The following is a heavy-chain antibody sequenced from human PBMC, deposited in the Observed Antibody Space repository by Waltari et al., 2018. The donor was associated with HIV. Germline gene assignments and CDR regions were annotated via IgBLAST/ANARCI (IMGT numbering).Heavy chain of an antibody. D-gene: IGHD4-17*01. CDR3: TKWRMTTDY. V-gene: IGHV3-49*03. CDR1: GFTFGDYA. Sequence: EVQLVESGGGLVQPGRSLRLSCTASGFTFGDYAMSWFRQAPGKGLEWVGCIRSKAYGGTTEYSASVKGRFTISRDDSRSIAYLQMNSLQTEDTAVYYCTKWRMTTDYWGQGTLVTVSS. J-gene: IGHJ4*02. CDR2: IRSKAYGGTT.